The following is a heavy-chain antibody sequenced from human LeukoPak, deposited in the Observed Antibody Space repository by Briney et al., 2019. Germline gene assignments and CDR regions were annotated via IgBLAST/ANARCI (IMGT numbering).Heavy chain of an antibody. J-gene: IGHJ4*02. V-gene: IGHV3-21*06. CDR3: ARGSAGATRGAY. CDR2: ITSSSAYI. Sequence: GGSLRLSCAASGFTFSSYSMHWVRQASGKGLEWVSSITSSSAYIYYADSVKGRFTISRDNAKNSLYLQMNSLRAEDTAVYYCARGSAGATRGAYWGQGTPITVSS. D-gene: IGHD1-26*01. CDR1: GFTFSSYS.